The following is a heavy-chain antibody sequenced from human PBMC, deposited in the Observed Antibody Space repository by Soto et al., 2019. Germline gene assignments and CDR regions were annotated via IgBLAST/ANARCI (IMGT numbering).Heavy chain of an antibody. V-gene: IGHV3-30*18. D-gene: IGHD1-26*01. Sequence: GGSLRLSCAASGFTFGNYGIHWVRQAPGKGLEWVAVISYDGSNKDYADSVKGRFTISRDNSKNTLYLQMNSLRAEDTAVYYWAKDSISDRETFNFDSWGQGTLVTSPQ. J-gene: IGHJ4*02. CDR1: GFTFGNYG. CDR3: AKDSISDRETFNFDS. CDR2: ISYDGSNK.